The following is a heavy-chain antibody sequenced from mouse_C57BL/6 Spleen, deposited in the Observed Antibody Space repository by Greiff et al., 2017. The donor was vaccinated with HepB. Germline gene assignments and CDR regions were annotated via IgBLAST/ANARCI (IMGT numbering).Heavy chain of an antibody. V-gene: IGHV1-64*01. CDR3: ARDASLFFSALDS. D-gene: IGHD6-2*01. J-gene: IGHJ4*01. CDR2: IHPNSGST. Sequence: QVQLQQPGAELVKPGASVKLSCKASGYTFTSYWMHWVKQRPGQGLEWIGMIHPNSGSTNYNEKFKSKATLTVDKSSSTAYMQLSSLTSEDSAVYYCARDASLFFSALDSSGDGTSLSVSS. CDR1: GYTFTSYW.